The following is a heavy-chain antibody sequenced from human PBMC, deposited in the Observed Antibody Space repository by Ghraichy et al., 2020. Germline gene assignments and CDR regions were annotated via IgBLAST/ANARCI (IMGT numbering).Heavy chain of an antibody. J-gene: IGHJ4*02. Sequence: SETLSLTCTVSGYSISSGYSWGWIRQPPGKGLEWIANIYHSGSTYYNLSLKSRVTISVDTSKNQFSLKLSSVTAADTAVYYCAREGSGNSFDFWGQGTLVTVSS. CDR1: GYSISSGYS. D-gene: IGHD6-19*01. CDR2: IYHSGST. V-gene: IGHV4-38-2*02. CDR3: AREGSGNSFDF.